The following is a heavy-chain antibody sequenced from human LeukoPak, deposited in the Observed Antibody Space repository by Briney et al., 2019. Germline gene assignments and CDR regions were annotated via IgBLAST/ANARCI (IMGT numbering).Heavy chain of an antibody. CDR2: PHYSGTT. Sequence: PSEALSLTCTVSGGSPCVYYWSCGRQAPGKGLEWIGYPHYSGTTNYNRALKSRVTMSVDTAKNQSSLKLSSVTAADTAVYYCARIVPNTEMVTSFDNWGQGTLVTVSS. V-gene: IGHV4-59*01. J-gene: IGHJ4*02. CDR1: GGSPCVYY. D-gene: IGHD5-18*01. CDR3: ARIVPNTEMVTSFDN.